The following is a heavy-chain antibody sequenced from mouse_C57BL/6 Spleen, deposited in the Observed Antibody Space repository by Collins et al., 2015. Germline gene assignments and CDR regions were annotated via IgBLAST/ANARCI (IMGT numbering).Heavy chain of an antibody. Sequence: NGKFKDKATLTADKSSSTAYMQLSSLTSEDSAVYFCARGAYWGQGTLVTVSA. V-gene: IGHV1-80*01. CDR3: ARGAY. J-gene: IGHJ3*01.